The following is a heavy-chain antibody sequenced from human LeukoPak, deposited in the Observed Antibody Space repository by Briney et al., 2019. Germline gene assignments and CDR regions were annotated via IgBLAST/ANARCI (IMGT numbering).Heavy chain of an antibody. D-gene: IGHD6-13*01. Sequence: PSETLSLTCTVSGGSISSSSYYWGWIRQPPGKGLEWIGSIYYSGSTYYNPSLKRRVTISVDTSKNQFSLKLSSVTAADTAVYYCARGIAAAGSFKYWGQGTLVTVSS. J-gene: IGHJ4*02. CDR3: ARGIAAAGSFKY. CDR2: IYYSGST. CDR1: GGSISSSSYY. V-gene: IGHV4-39*01.